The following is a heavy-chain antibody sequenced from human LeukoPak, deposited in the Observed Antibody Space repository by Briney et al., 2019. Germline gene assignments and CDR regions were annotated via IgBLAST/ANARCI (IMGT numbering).Heavy chain of an antibody. Sequence: SETLSLTRAVYGGSFSGYYWSWIRQPPGKGLEWIGEINHSGSTNYNPSLKSRVTISVDTSKNQFSLKLSSVTAADTAVYYCARCRFYSSSWLTVWFDPWGQGTLVTVSS. V-gene: IGHV4-34*01. J-gene: IGHJ5*02. CDR2: INHSGST. CDR1: GGSFSGYY. CDR3: ARCRFYSSSWLTVWFDP. D-gene: IGHD6-13*01.